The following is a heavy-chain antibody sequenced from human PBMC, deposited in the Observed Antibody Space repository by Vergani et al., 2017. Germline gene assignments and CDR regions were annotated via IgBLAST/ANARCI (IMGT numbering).Heavy chain of an antibody. D-gene: IGHD5-18*01. CDR1: GFTFSSYG. V-gene: IGHV3-30*02. J-gene: IGHJ6*02. Sequence: QVELVESGGGVVQPGGSLRLSCVASGFTFSSYGIHWVRPAPGKGLQWVAFIRFDGNKKYFADSVRGRLTLSRDNSRNTLYLQMNSLRVEDTAVYYGAKGLDTTMVPLGMDVWGQXP. CDR2: IRFDGNKK. CDR3: AKGLDTTMVPLGMDV.